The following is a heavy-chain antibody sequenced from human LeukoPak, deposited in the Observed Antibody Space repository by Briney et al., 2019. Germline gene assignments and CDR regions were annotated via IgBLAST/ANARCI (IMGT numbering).Heavy chain of an antibody. Sequence: SGPTLVNPTQTLTLTCTFSGFSLNASGMCVSWIRQPPGKALEWLARIDWDDDTYYSTSLNTRLTISKDTSKNQVVLIMTNMDPVDTATYYCARMNRGNYFDYWGQGTLVTVSS. J-gene: IGHJ4*02. CDR3: ARMNRGNYFDY. D-gene: IGHD7-27*01. CDR1: GFSLNASGMC. CDR2: IDWDDDT. V-gene: IGHV2-70*11.